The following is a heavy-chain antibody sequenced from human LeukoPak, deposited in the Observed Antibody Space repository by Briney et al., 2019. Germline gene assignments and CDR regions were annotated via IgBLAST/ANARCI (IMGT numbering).Heavy chain of an antibody. V-gene: IGHV3-30*18. CDR3: AKELGVPAATNAFDI. Sequence: GRSLRLSCAASGFNFSSYGMHWVRQAPRKGLDWVEVISYDGSNKYFAASVQGRFPLSRENSKNTLYLQMNSLRAEDTAVYYCAKELGVPAATNAFDIWGQGTMVTVSS. CDR2: ISYDGSNK. CDR1: GFNFSSYG. D-gene: IGHD2-2*01. J-gene: IGHJ3*02.